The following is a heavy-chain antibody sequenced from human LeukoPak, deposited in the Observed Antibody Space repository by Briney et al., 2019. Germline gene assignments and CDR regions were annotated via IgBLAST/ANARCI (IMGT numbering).Heavy chain of an antibody. CDR2: IYSSGSA. CDR1: GFTTRINY. D-gene: IGHD3-22*01. V-gene: IGHV3-53*01. J-gene: IGHJ4*02. Sequence: GGSLRLSCAASGFTTRINYMSWVRQAPGKGLEWVSIIYSSGSAYYVDSVKGRSTISRDTSKNMVFLQMNSLRAEDTAVYYCASSGSYSDFNYWGQGTLVTVSS. CDR3: ASSGSYSDFNY.